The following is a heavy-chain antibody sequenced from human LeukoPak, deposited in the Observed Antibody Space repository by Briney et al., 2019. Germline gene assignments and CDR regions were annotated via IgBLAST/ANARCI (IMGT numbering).Heavy chain of an antibody. CDR3: XRXAYRYYGMDV. CDR2: IYYSGST. Sequence: PSETLSLTCTVSGGSISSYHWSWIRQPPGKGLEWIGYIYYSGSTNYNPSLKSRVTISVDTSKNQFSLKLSSVTAADTAVYYCXRXAYRYYGMDVWGQGTTVTVSS. CDR1: GGSISSYH. J-gene: IGHJ6*02. V-gene: IGHV4-59*08.